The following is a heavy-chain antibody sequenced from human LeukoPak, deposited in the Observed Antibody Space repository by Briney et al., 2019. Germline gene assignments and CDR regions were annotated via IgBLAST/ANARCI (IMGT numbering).Heavy chain of an antibody. CDR3: ARGPSQFNNGLPFDI. CDR2: IYTSGST. V-gene: IGHV4-61*02. Sequence: SETLSLTCTVSGGSISSGSYYWSWIRQPAGKGLEWIGRIYTSGSTNYNPSLKSRVTISVDTSMNQFSLKLSSVTAADTAVYYCARGPSQFNNGLPFDIWGQGTMVTVSS. J-gene: IGHJ3*02. D-gene: IGHD1-14*01. CDR1: GGSISSGSYY.